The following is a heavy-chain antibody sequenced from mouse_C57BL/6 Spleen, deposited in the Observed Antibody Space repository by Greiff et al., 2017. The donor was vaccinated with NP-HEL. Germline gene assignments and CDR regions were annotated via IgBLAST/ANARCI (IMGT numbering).Heavy chain of an antibody. CDR1: GYTFTSYD. Sequence: QVQLQESGPELVKPGASVKLSCKASGYTFTSYDINWVKQRPGQGLEWMGWIYPRDGSTKYNEKFKGKATLTVDTSSSTAYMELHSLASEDSAVYFCAKLELGYAMDYWGQGTSVTVSS. CDR2: IYPRDGST. J-gene: IGHJ4*01. V-gene: IGHV1-85*01. D-gene: IGHD4-1*01. CDR3: AKLELGYAMDY.